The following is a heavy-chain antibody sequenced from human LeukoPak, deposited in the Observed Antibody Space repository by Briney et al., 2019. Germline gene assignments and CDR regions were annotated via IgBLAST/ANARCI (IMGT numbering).Heavy chain of an antibody. CDR2: ISGSAGST. J-gene: IGHJ4*02. CDR1: GFTFSSYA. V-gene: IGHV3-23*01. D-gene: IGHD6-19*01. Sequence: PGGSLRLSCAASGFTFSSYAMSWVRQAPGKGLEWVSTISGSAGSTYFADSVKGRFTISRDNSKNTLYLQMNSLRAEDTAVYYCAKHGKQWLGSDYWGQGTLATGSS. CDR3: AKHGKQWLGSDY.